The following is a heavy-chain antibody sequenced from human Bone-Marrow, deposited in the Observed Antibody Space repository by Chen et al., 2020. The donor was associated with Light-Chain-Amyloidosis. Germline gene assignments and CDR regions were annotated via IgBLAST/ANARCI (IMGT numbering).Heavy chain of an antibody. CDR1: GITFSSSA. Sequence: EVQLLESGGGLVQPGGSLRLSCVASGITFSSSAMNWVRQAPGKGLEWVSSDSGTIIITYYTDSVKGRFTTSRDNSKNTVYLQMSSLRADDTAVYYCATRYCSGGSCYSPYFEYWGQGTLVTVSS. V-gene: IGHV3-23*01. CDR2: DSGTIIIT. D-gene: IGHD2-15*01. J-gene: IGHJ4*02. CDR3: ATRYCSGGSCYSPYFEY.